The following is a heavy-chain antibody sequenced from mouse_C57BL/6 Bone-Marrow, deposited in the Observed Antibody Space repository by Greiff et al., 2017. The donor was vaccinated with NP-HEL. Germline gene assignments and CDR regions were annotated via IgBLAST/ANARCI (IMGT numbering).Heavy chain of an antibody. CDR3: ARVTGVATRDY. D-gene: IGHD1-1*01. CDR1: GFTFSSYA. Sequence: EVQLVESGGGLVKPGGSLKLSCAASGFTFSSYAMSWVRQTPEKRLEWVATISDGGSYTYYPDNVKGRFTISRDNAKNNLYLQMSHLKSEDTAMYYCARVTGVATRDYWGQGTTLTVSS. J-gene: IGHJ2*01. V-gene: IGHV5-4*01. CDR2: ISDGGSYT.